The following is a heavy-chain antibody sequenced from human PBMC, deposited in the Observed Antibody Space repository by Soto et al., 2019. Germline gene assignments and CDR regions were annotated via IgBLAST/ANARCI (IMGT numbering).Heavy chain of an antibody. CDR1: GGTFSSYA. CDR3: APALGAQLWIAY. Sequence: QVQLVQSGAEVKKPGSSVKVSCKASGGTFSSYAISWVRQAPGQGLEWMGGIIPIFGTANYAQRFQGRVTITADESTSTAYMELSSLRAEDPAVYYCAPALGAQLWIAYWVQGTLVTVSS. D-gene: IGHD5-18*01. V-gene: IGHV1-69*01. CDR2: IIPIFGTA. J-gene: IGHJ4*02.